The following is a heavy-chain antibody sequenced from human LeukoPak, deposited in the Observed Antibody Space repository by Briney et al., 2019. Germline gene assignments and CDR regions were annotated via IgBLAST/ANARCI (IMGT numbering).Heavy chain of an antibody. Sequence: GGSLRLSCAASGFTFSSYAMHWVRQAPGKGLEYVSAISSNGGSTYYANSVKGRFTISRDNSKNTLYLQMGSLRAEDMAVYYCARGTAASYYYYYMGVWGKGTTVTVSS. J-gene: IGHJ6*03. V-gene: IGHV3-64*01. D-gene: IGHD6-13*01. CDR3: ARGTAASYYYYYMGV. CDR1: GFTFSSYA. CDR2: ISSNGGST.